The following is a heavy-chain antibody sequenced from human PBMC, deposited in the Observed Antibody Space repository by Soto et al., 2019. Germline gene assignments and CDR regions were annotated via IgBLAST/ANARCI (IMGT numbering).Heavy chain of an antibody. V-gene: IGHV3-33*01. Sequence: GGSLRLSCAASGFTFSSYGMHWIRQAPGKGLEWVAVIWYDGSNKYYADSVKGRFTISRDNSKNTLYLQMNSLRAEDTAVYYCARGTRYYDSSGYYVADAFDIWGQGTMVTVSS. D-gene: IGHD3-22*01. CDR1: GFTFSSYG. CDR2: IWYDGSNK. J-gene: IGHJ3*02. CDR3: ARGTRYYDSSGYYVADAFDI.